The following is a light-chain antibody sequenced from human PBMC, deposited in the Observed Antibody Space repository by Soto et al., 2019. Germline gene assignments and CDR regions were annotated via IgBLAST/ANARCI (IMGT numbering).Light chain of an antibody. Sequence: EIVLTQCPGTLSLSPGESATLSCSASQSVSSSYLAWDQQKPGQAPKVLVYRSSSRATGIPDRFSGSGSGTDFTLTISRLEPEDFAVYYCQQYGCSFPSTFGQGTRLENK. CDR2: RSS. CDR3: QQYGCSFPST. CDR1: QSVSSSY. V-gene: IGKV3-20*01. J-gene: IGKJ5*01.